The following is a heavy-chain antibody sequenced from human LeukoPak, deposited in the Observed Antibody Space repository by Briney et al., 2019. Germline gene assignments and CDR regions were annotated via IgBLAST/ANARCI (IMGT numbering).Heavy chain of an antibody. CDR3: ARLGAAGKGGKDY. CDR1: GYTFTGYY. J-gene: IGHJ4*02. D-gene: IGHD6-13*01. V-gene: IGHV1-2*02. Sequence: ASVKVSCKASGYTFTGYYMHWVRQAPGQGLEWMGWINPNSGGTNYAQKFQGRVTMTRDTSISTAYMELSRLRSDDTAVYYCARLGAAGKGGKDYWGQGTLVTVSS. CDR2: INPNSGGT.